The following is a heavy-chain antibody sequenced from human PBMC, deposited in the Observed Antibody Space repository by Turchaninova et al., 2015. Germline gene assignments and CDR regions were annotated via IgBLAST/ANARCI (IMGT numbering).Heavy chain of an antibody. CDR2: IYYSVST. Sequence: QVPLQESGPGLVKPAETLSLACPVSGGSIRSYYWSRIRQPPGKGLEWIGYIYYSVSTNYNPSLKSRVTISVDTSKNQFSLKLSSVTAADTAVYYCASAVTPLNWYFDLWGRGTLVTVSS. V-gene: IGHV4-59*01. D-gene: IGHD2-21*02. CDR3: ASAVTPLNWYFDL. J-gene: IGHJ2*01. CDR1: GGSIRSYY.